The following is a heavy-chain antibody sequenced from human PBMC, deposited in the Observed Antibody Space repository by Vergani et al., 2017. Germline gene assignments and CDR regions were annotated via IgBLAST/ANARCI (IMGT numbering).Heavy chain of an antibody. CDR2: IRYDGSNK. Sequence: VQLVESGGGVVQPGGSLRLSCAASGFTFSSYGMHWVRQAPGKGLEWVAFIRYDGSNKYYADSVKGRFTISRDNSKNTLYLQMNSLRAEDTAVYYCARDLFIGKGYFDLWGRGTLVTVSS. J-gene: IGHJ2*01. CDR1: GFTFSSYG. D-gene: IGHD3-10*02. V-gene: IGHV3-30*02. CDR3: ARDLFIGKGYFDL.